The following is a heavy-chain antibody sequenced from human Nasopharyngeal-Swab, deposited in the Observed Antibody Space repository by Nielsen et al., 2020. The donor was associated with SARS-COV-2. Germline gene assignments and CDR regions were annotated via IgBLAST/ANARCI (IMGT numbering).Heavy chain of an antibody. V-gene: IGHV3-30-3*01. CDR2: ISYDGSNK. CDR3: ARESGGGHFQH. CDR1: GFTSSSYA. Sequence: GESLKISCAASGFTSSSYAMHWVRQAPGKGLEWVAVISYDGSNKYYADSVKGRFTISRDNSKNTLYLQMNSLRAEDTAVYYCARESGGGHFQHWGQGTLVTVSS. J-gene: IGHJ1*01. D-gene: IGHD3-10*01.